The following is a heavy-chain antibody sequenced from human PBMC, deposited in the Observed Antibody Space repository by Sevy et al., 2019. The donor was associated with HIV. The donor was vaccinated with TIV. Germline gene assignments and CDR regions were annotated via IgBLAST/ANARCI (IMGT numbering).Heavy chain of an antibody. Sequence: GGSLRLSCAASGFTFSSYGMHWVRQAPGKGLEWVAVISYDGSNKYYADSVKGRFTISRDNSKNTLYLQMNSLRAEDTAVYYCAKEKRKGSSSWYSSWFDPWGQGTLVTVSS. CDR1: GFTFSSYG. J-gene: IGHJ5*02. V-gene: IGHV3-30*18. CDR2: ISYDGSNK. CDR3: AKEKRKGSSSWYSSWFDP. D-gene: IGHD6-13*01.